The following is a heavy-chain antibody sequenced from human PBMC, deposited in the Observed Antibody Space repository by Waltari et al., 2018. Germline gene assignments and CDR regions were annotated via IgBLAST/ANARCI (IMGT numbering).Heavy chain of an antibody. V-gene: IGHV3-66*02. J-gene: IGHJ4*02. CDR1: GFNVRSNY. Sequence: EVQLVESGGGLVQPGGSLRLSCAASGFNVRSNYLRWVRQSPGKGLEWVSVIYSGGRTYYADSVKGRFTISRDNSKNTLYLQMNSLRAEDTAVYYCARALLLYYYDSSGYLGYWGQGTLVTVSS. D-gene: IGHD3-22*01. CDR2: IYSGGRT. CDR3: ARALLLYYYDSSGYLGY.